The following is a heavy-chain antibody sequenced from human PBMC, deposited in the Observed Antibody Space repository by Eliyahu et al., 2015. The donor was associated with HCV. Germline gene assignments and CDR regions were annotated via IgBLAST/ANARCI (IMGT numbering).Heavy chain of an antibody. CDR2: ITWNSGNI. J-gene: IGHJ4*02. D-gene: IGHD3-22*01. CDR3: AKDGLYYDISGYFDY. Sequence: EVQLVESGGGLVQPGGSLRLSCAASGFIFDNYAIHWVRQAPGKGLQVWVSGITWNSGNIGYADSVKGRFTISRDNAKNSLYLQMNSLRAEDTALYYCAKDGLYYDISGYFDYWGQGTLVTVSS. CDR1: GFIFDNYA. V-gene: IGHV3-9*01.